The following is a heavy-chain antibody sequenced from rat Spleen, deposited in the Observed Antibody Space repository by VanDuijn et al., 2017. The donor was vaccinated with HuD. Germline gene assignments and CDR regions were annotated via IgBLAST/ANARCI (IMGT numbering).Heavy chain of an antibody. D-gene: IGHD1-12*03. CDR3: ARGPRYYDGYYGRFDY. CDR1: GFSLTSYG. V-gene: IGHV2-13*01. J-gene: IGHJ2*01. CDR2: IWGDGST. Sequence: QVQLKESGPGLVQPSQTLSLTCTVSGFSLTSYGVSWVRQPPGKGLEWMGGIWGDGSTNYNSALKSRLSISRDTSKSQVFLKMYSLQTEDIATYYCARGPRYYDGYYGRFDYWGQGVMVTVSS.